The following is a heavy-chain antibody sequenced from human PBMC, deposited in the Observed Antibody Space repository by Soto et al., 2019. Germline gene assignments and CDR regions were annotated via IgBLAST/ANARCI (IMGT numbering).Heavy chain of an antibody. CDR3: AGSPCYYGMDV. CDR2: ISAYNGNT. J-gene: IGHJ6*02. D-gene: IGHD6-13*01. Sequence: ASVNVSCMASRYTFTSYGISCVRQAAGQGLEWMGWISAYNGNTNYAQKLQGRVTMTTDTYTSTAYMELRSLRSDDTAVYYCAGSPCYYGMDVWGQGTTVTVSS. CDR1: RYTFTSYG. V-gene: IGHV1-18*01.